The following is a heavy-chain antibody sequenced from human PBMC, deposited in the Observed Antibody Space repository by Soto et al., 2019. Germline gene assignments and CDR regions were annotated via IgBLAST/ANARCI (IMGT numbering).Heavy chain of an antibody. Sequence: GGSLRLSCAASGFTFSDYAMTWVRQAPGKGLEWVSSISGTGGTPYYPDSVKGRFTISRDNSKNTLYLHMNTLRDEDTAVYYCAKDPGNRILTGYYPDYWGQGTLVTVSS. CDR3: AKDPGNRILTGYYPDY. CDR2: ISGTGGTP. V-gene: IGHV3-23*01. CDR1: GFTFSDYA. D-gene: IGHD3-9*01. J-gene: IGHJ4*02.